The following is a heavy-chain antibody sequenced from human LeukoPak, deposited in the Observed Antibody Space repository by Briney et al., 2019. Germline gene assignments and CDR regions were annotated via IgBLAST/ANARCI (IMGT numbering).Heavy chain of an antibody. V-gene: IGHV1-69*13. Sequence: GASVKVSCKASGGTFSSYAISWVRQAPGQGLEWMGGIIPTFGTANYAQKFQGRVTITADESTSTAYMELSSLRSEDTAVYYCARNPYTVTTGWFDPWGQGTLVTVSS. CDR2: IIPTFGTA. D-gene: IGHD4-11*01. CDR1: GGTFSSYA. CDR3: ARNPYTVTTGWFDP. J-gene: IGHJ5*02.